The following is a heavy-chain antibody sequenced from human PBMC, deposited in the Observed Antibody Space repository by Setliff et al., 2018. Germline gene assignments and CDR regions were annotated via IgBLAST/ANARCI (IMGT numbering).Heavy chain of an antibody. CDR1: GGSVSNSGFF. Sequence: PSETLSLTCPVSGGSVSNSGFFWGWLRQAPGKGLEWIGNIYDSGSSNYNASLKSRLIITRDTSNNQVSLTLTSVTAADTAVYYCARGRNVAARLLDTWGQGTLVTVSS. CDR2: IYDSGSS. CDR3: ARGRNVAARLLDT. J-gene: IGHJ5*02. V-gene: IGHV4-39*01. D-gene: IGHD6-6*01.